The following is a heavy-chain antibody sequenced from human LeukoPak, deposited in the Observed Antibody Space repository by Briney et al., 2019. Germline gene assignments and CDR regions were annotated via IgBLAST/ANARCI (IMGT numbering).Heavy chain of an antibody. CDR2: ISGGGGTT. Sequence: GGSLRLSCVASGFNFSDYAMNWGRQSPGRGLEWVSAISGGGGTTPYADSVKGRFAISRDNSKNTLSLQMSHLRHEDTARYYCAKDRYSNYGNWFDPWGQGTQVTVFS. CDR3: AKDRYSNYGNWFDP. J-gene: IGHJ5*02. D-gene: IGHD4-11*01. V-gene: IGHV3-23*01. CDR1: GFNFSDYA.